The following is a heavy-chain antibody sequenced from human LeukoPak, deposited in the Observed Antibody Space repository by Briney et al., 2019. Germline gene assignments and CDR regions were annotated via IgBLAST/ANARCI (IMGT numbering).Heavy chain of an antibody. Sequence: SETLSLTCTVSGGSISSSSYYWGWIRQPPGKGLEWIGSIYYSGSTYYNPSLKSRVTISVDTPKNQFSLKLSSVTAADTAVYYCASHEMATILLFDYWGQGTLVTVSS. J-gene: IGHJ4*02. CDR2: IYYSGST. CDR3: ASHEMATILLFDY. D-gene: IGHD5-24*01. V-gene: IGHV4-39*01. CDR1: GGSISSSSYY.